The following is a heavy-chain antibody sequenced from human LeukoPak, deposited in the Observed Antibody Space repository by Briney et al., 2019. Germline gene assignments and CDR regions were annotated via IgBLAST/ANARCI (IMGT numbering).Heavy chain of an antibody. Sequence: PGKGLEWIGSIYYSGSTYYNPSLKSRVTISVDTSKNQFSLKLSSVTAADTAVYYCARVLIYYYYMDVWGKGTTVTISS. CDR3: ARVLIYYYYMDV. CDR2: IYYSGST. V-gene: IGHV4-38-2*02. J-gene: IGHJ6*03.